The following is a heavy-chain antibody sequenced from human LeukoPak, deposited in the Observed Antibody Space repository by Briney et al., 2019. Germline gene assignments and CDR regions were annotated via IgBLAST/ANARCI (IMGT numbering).Heavy chain of an antibody. V-gene: IGHV4-38-2*01. Sequence: SETLSLTCAVSGYSISSDYYWGGIRPPPGKGREWIGSMYHSGTSYYNPSLKSRVTVSLDTSKNQFSLRLSSVTAADTAVYYCARQVIGSHYHDYWGQGTLVTVSS. CDR2: MYHSGTS. CDR1: GYSISSDYY. CDR3: ARQVIGSHYHDY. J-gene: IGHJ4*02. D-gene: IGHD1-26*01.